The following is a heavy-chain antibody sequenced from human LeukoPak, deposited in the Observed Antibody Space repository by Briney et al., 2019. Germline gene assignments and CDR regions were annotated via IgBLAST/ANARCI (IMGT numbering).Heavy chain of an antibody. CDR3: AKDERLLVWLGWFDP. CDR1: GFTFDDYA. CDR2: ISGDGGST. Sequence: GGPLRLSCAASGFTFDDYAMHWVRQAPGKGLEWVSLISGDGGSTYYADSVKGRFTISRDNSKNSLYLQMNSLRTEDTALYYCAKDERLLVWLGWFDPWGQGTLVTVSS. V-gene: IGHV3-43*02. J-gene: IGHJ5*02. D-gene: IGHD2-15*01.